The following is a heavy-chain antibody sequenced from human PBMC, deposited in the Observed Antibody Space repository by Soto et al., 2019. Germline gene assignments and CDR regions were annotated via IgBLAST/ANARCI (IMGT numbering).Heavy chain of an antibody. V-gene: IGHV3-23*01. Sequence: GGSLRLSCAASGFTFSSYAMSWVRQAPGKGLEWVSAISGSGGSTYYADSVKGRFTISRDNSKNTLYLQTNSLRAEDTAVYYCAKDHRIRDHFYYFDYWGQGTLVTVSS. CDR1: GFTFSSYA. J-gene: IGHJ4*02. D-gene: IGHD3-3*02. CDR3: AKDHRIRDHFYYFDY. CDR2: ISGSGGST.